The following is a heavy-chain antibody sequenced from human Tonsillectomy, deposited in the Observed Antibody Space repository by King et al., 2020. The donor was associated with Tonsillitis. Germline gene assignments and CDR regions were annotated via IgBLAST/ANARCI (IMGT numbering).Heavy chain of an antibody. D-gene: IGHD5-18*01. CDR3: AKDRRIQLWSTAPYYFDY. CDR1: GFTFSSYG. CDR2: ISYDGSNK. J-gene: IGHJ4*02. V-gene: IGHV3-30*18. Sequence: VQLVESGGGVVQPGRSLRLSCAASGFTFSSYGMHWVRQAPGKGLEWVAVISYDGSNKYYADSVKGRFTISRDNSKNTLYLQMNSLRAEDTAVYYCAKDRRIQLWSTAPYYFDYWGQGPLVTVSS.